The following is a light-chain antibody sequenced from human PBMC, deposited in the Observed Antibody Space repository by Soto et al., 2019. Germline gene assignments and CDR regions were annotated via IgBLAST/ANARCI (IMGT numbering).Light chain of an antibody. V-gene: IGKV3-20*01. CDR3: HKYGSSLP. J-gene: IGKJ4*01. CDR1: QSIGTY. CDR2: DAS. Sequence: EIVLTQSPGTLSLSPGERATLSCRASQSIGTYLAWYQQKPGQAPRILIYDASSRATGIPDRFSGSGSGTDFTLTISRLEPEDFAVYSCHKYGSSLPFGGGTKVEI.